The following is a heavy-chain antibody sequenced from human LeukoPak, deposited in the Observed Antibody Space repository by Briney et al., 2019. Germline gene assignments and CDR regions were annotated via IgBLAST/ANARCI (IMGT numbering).Heavy chain of an antibody. D-gene: IGHD3-22*01. J-gene: IGHJ4*02. V-gene: IGHV1-46*01. CDR1: GYTFISYD. CDR2: INTSGGST. Sequence: ASVKVSCKASGYTFISYDIHWVRQAPGQGLEWMGIINTSGGSTSYAPKFQGRVTMTRETSTSTVYMELSSLRSEDTAVYYCARYGSGYYFDYWGQGTLVTVSS. CDR3: ARYGSGYYFDY.